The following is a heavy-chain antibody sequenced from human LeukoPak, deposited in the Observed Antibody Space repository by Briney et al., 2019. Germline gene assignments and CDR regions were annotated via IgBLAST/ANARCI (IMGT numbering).Heavy chain of an antibody. J-gene: IGHJ4*02. CDR2: VYASGTT. V-gene: IGHV4-4*07. CDR3: ARDQGYTYGQTHYFDL. D-gene: IGHD5-18*01. CDR1: GVSINPYY. Sequence: SETLSLTCSVSGVSINPYYWSWIRQSAGKGLEWIGRVYASGTTNYHPSLNGRVTLSVDMSRNHFSLRLSSVTAADTAVYYCARDQGYTYGQTHYFDLWGQGILVTVSS.